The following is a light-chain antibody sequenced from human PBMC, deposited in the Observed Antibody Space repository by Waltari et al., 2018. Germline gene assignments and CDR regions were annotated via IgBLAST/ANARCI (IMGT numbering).Light chain of an antibody. CDR2: YVS. J-gene: IGLJ1*01. Sequence: QSALTQPASVSGSLGQAITISCAGVYNYVSWYQQHPGNAPKRMIFYVSKRPSGVSNRFSGSRSGNTASLTISGLQAEDEANYFCSSYTSSSTYVFGTGTKVT. CDR3: SSYTSSSTYV. CDR1: VYNY. V-gene: IGLV2-14*03.